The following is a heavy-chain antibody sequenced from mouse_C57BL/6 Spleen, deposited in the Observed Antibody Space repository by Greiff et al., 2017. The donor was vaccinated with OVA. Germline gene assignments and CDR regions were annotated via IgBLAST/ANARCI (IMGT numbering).Heavy chain of an antibody. CDR2: IVPSDSYT. CDR3: ARKTDYDESGFAY. V-gene: IGHV1-69*01. Sequence: QVQLQQPGAELVMPGASVKLSCKASGYTFTSYWMHWVKQRPGQGLEWIGEIVPSDSYTSYNQKLKGKSTLTVDKSSSTAYMQLSSLTYEDSAVYYCARKTDYDESGFAYWGQGTLVTVSA. J-gene: IGHJ3*01. D-gene: IGHD2-4*01. CDR1: GYTFTSYW.